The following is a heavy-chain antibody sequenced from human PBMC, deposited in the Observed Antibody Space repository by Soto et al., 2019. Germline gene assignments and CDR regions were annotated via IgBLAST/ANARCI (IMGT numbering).Heavy chain of an antibody. J-gene: IGHJ4*02. CDR1: GGSISSSSYN. CDR3: ARIPTRRSSSGNY. CDR2: IYYSGST. Sequence: SETLSLTCTVSGGSISSSSYNWGWIRQPPGKGLEWIGSIYYSGSTYYSPSLKSRITISVDTSKNQFSLKLSSVTAADTAVYYCARIPTRRSSSGNYWGQGTLVTVS. V-gene: IGHV4-39*01. D-gene: IGHD6-13*01.